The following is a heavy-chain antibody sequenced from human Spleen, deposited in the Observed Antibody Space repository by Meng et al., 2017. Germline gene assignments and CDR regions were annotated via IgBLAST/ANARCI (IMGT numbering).Heavy chain of an antibody. CDR2: IYHNGDT. CDR1: DDSISSYY. V-gene: IGHV4-59*01. CDR3: ARGWRVIHLYYFDN. Sequence: APGVGNPSETLSLTCTVSDDSISSYYWNWIRQPPGKGLEWIGFIYHNGDTNHNPSLKSRVTISVDTSKNQFSLKLVSVTAADTAVYYCARGWRVIHLYYFDNWGQGTLVTVSS. J-gene: IGHJ4*02. D-gene: IGHD3-10*01.